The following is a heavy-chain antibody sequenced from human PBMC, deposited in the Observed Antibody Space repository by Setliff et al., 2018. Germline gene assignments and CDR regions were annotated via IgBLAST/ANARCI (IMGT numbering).Heavy chain of an antibody. V-gene: IGHV3-23*01. Sequence: LRLSCAASGFTFSSYAMSWVRQAPGKGLEWVSAISGSGGSTYYADSVKGRFTISRDNSKNTLYLQMNGLRAEDTAVYYCAKGRRISYSSGWLNWFDPWGQGTLVTVSS. CDR1: GFTFSSYA. J-gene: IGHJ5*02. D-gene: IGHD6-19*01. CDR2: ISGSGGST. CDR3: AKGRRISYSSGWLNWFDP.